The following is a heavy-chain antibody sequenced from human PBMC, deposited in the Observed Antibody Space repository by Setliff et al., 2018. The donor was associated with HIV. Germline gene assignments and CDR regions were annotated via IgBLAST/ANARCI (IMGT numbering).Heavy chain of an antibody. D-gene: IGHD5-12*01. J-gene: IGHJ4*02. V-gene: IGHV3-21*04. CDR1: GFTFSSYA. Sequence: GSLRLSCTASGFTFSSYAMSWVRQAPGKGLEWVSGITGSSSYTNYADSVKGRFTISRDNAKNSLYLQMNSLRAEDTAVYYCARVMIGYSGYDAFDYWGQGTLVTVSS. CDR2: ITGSSSYT. CDR3: ARVMIGYSGYDAFDY.